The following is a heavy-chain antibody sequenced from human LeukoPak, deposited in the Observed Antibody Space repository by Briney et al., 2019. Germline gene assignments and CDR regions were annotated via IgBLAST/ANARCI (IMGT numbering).Heavy chain of an antibody. J-gene: IGHJ4*02. CDR1: GFTFSTYA. V-gene: IGHV3-64D*06. D-gene: IGHD6-13*01. CDR2: INTSGDKT. Sequence: PGGSLRLSCSGSGFTFSTYAIHWVRQAPGKGPEYVSLINTSGDKTYYADSVKGRFTTSRDNSKNTVSLQMSSLRDEDTAMYYCVKDLYKGETSTWYYFDYWGQGTLVTVSS. CDR3: VKDLYKGETSTWYYFDY.